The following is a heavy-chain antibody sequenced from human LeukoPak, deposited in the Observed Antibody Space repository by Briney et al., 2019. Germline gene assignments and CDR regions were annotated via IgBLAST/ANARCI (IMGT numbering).Heavy chain of an antibody. Sequence: NPSETLSLTCAVSGYSISSGYYWDWIRQPPGKGLEWIGTLYHSGSTYYNPSLKSRLTISVDTSKNQFSLKLSSVTAADTAVYYCARRGYTYGYSDYWGQGTLVTVSS. V-gene: IGHV4-38-2*01. J-gene: IGHJ4*02. CDR2: LYHSGST. CDR1: GYSISSGYY. CDR3: ARRGYTYGYSDY. D-gene: IGHD5-18*01.